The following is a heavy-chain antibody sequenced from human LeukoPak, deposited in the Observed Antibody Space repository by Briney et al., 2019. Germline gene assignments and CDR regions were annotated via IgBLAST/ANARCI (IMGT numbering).Heavy chain of an antibody. CDR1: GYTLTDYY. V-gene: IGHV1-2*02. CDR2: INPNSGGT. J-gene: IGHJ4*02. Sequence: ASVKVSCKASGYTLTDYYIHWVRQAPGQGLEWMGWINPNSGGTNYAQKFQGRVTMTRDTSISTAYMELSRLRSDDTAVYYCARDRYGDHPRYWGQGTLVTVSS. CDR3: ARDRYGDHPRY. D-gene: IGHD4-17*01.